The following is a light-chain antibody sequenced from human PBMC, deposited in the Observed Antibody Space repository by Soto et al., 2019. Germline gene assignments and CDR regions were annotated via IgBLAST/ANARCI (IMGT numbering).Light chain of an antibody. CDR2: GAS. V-gene: IGKV3-20*01. J-gene: IGKJ2*01. CDR3: QQYGTSPPSYT. Sequence: IVLTQSPGTLSLSPGERATLSCRASHSVSSSYLAWYQQKPGQAPRLLIYGASSRASGIPDRFSGSGSGTDFTLTIRRLEPEDFALYYCQQYGTSPPSYTFGQGTKLEIK. CDR1: HSVSSSY.